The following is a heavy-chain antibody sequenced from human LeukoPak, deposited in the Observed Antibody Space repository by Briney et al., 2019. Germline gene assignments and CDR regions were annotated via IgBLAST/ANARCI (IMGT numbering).Heavy chain of an antibody. CDR3: ARDWGPWVATIENWFDP. CDR1: GGSISSSSYY. Sequence: PSETLSLTCTVSGGSISSSSYYWGWIRQPPGKGLEWIGSICYSGSTYYNPSLKSRVTISVDTSKNQFSLKLSSVTAADTAVYYCARDWGPWVATIENWFDPWGQGTLVTVSS. J-gene: IGHJ5*02. CDR2: ICYSGST. V-gene: IGHV4-39*07. D-gene: IGHD5-24*01.